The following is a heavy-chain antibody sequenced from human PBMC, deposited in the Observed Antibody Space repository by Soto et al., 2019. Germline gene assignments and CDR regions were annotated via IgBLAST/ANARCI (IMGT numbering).Heavy chain of an antibody. CDR2: ISDSGGTA. J-gene: IGHJ6*02. V-gene: IGHV3-23*01. Sequence: GGSLRLSCAASGFTFSSYAMSWVRQVPGKGLEWVSTISDSGGTAYYADSVRGRFTISRDNSRNTVYLQMNSLRADDTAVYYCARDASYYSLWSGYYPSRNGMDVWGQGTTVTVSS. CDR1: GFTFSSYA. CDR3: ARDASYYSLWSGYYPSRNGMDV. D-gene: IGHD3-3*01.